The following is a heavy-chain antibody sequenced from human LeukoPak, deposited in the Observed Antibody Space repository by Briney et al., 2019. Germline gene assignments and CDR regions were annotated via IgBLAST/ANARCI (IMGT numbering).Heavy chain of an antibody. Sequence: SETLSLTCTVSGGSISSYYWSWIRQPPGKGLEWIGYIYYSGSTNYNPSLKSRVTISVDTSKNQFSLKLSPVTAADTAVYYCARAVWGSYFDYWGQGTLVTVSS. CDR1: GGSISSYY. V-gene: IGHV4-59*08. D-gene: IGHD3-16*01. CDR3: ARAVWGSYFDY. J-gene: IGHJ4*02. CDR2: IYYSGST.